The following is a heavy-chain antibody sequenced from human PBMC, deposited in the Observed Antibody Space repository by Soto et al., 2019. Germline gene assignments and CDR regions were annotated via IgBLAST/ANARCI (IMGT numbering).Heavy chain of an antibody. CDR3: ARGRMDYYDSSGYYDY. V-gene: IGHV4-34*01. CDR2: INHNGST. J-gene: IGHJ4*02. Sequence: SETLSLTCAVYGGSFSGYYWSWIRQPPGKGLEWIGEINHNGSTNYNPSLKSRVTISVDTSKNQFSLKLSSVTAADTAVYYCARGRMDYYDSSGYYDYWGQGTLVTVSS. D-gene: IGHD3-22*01. CDR1: GGSFSGYY.